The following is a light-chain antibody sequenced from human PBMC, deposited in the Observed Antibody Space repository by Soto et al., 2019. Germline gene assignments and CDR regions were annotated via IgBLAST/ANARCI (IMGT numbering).Light chain of an antibody. V-gene: IGKV1D-16*01. CDR3: QQYNIYPLT. CDR2: AAS. CDR1: QDINSY. J-gene: IGKJ4*01. Sequence: DVQMTQSPSSLSASVGDRVTITCRASQDINSYLAWYQQKPGNAPKSLIYAASSLQTGVPSWFSGSESGTDFTLTINNLQPEDSATYYCQQYNIYPLTFGGGTKVEIK.